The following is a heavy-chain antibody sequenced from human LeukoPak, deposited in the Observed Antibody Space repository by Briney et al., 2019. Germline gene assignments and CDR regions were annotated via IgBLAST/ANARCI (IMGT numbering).Heavy chain of an antibody. CDR3: ARIPRGYSYGTLDY. Sequence: SETLSLTCAVYGGSFSGYYWSWIRQPPGKGLEWIGEINHSGSTDYNPSLKSRVTISVDTSKNQFSLKLSSVTAADTAVYYCARIPRGYSYGTLDYWGQGTLVTVSS. J-gene: IGHJ4*02. V-gene: IGHV4-34*01. D-gene: IGHD5-18*01. CDR2: INHSGST. CDR1: GGSFSGYY.